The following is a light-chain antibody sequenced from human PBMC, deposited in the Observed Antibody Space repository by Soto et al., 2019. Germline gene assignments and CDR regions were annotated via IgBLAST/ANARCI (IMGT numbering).Light chain of an antibody. V-gene: IGKV1-9*01. J-gene: IGKJ5*01. CDR1: QDINTY. Sequence: DIQLTQSPSFLSASVGDRVTITCRASQDINTYLAWYQQKPGKAPKLLIFAASTLQNGVPSRFSGSGSGTEFTVTITSLHPEDFAPYYCQQRKSYPLTFGQGTRLEIK. CDR3: QQRKSYPLT. CDR2: AAS.